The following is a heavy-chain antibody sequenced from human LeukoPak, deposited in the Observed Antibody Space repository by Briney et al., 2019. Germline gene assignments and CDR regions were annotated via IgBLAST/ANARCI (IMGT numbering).Heavy chain of an antibody. CDR1: GFTFSSYA. V-gene: IGHV3-21*01. D-gene: IGHD1-1*01. J-gene: IGHJ4*02. Sequence: PGGSLRLSCAASGFTFSSYAMHWVRQAPGKGLEWVSSISGSNSYIFYADSVKGRFTVSRDNAKDSLYLQMNSLRAEDTAVYYCARALTTLTYEGYWGQGTLVTVSS. CDR3: ARALTTLTYEGY. CDR2: ISGSNSYI.